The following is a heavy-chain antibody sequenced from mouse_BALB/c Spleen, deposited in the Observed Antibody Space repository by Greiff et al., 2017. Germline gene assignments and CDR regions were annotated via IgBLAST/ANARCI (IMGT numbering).Heavy chain of an antibody. CDR1: GFTFSSYA. CDR2: ISSGGSYT. J-gene: IGHJ3*01. V-gene: IGHV5-9-4*01. Sequence: EVQLEESGGGLVKPGGSLKLSCAASGFTFSSYAMSWVRQSPEKRLEWVAEISSGGSYTYYPDTVTGRFTISRDNAKNTLYLEMSSLRSEDTAMYYCARDGEPGFAYWGQGTLVTVCA. CDR3: ARDGEPGFAY.